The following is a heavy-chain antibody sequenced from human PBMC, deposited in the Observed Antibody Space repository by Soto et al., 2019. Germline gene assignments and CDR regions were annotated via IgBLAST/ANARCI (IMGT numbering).Heavy chain of an antibody. CDR2: INHSGFT. CDR3: ARGHGRFAH. Sequence: QLQLHQSGAGLLKPSETLSLTCDVSGGSSTGYYWAWIRQPPGKGLEWIGEINHSGFTNYNPSLTGRVTISLDTSRSQFSLKLDSLTAADTAFYFCARGHGRFAHWGQGTLVTVSS. CDR1: GGSSTGYY. J-gene: IGHJ4*02. V-gene: IGHV4-34*01.